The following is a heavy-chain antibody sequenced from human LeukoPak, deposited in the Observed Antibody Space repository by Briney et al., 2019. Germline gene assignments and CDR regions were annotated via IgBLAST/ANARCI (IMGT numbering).Heavy chain of an antibody. CDR2: IYYSGSS. CDR1: GGTISSYY. CDR3: ARDRGSWTDDGFDY. D-gene: IGHD1-1*01. J-gene: IGHJ4*02. V-gene: IGHV4-59*12. Sequence: SETLSLTCTVSGGTISSYYWSWIRQPPGKGLEWIGYIYYSGSSNYNPSLMSRVTISVSTAKNKFTLKLMSVTAAATAVYYCARDRGSWTDDGFDYWGQGTLVTVSS.